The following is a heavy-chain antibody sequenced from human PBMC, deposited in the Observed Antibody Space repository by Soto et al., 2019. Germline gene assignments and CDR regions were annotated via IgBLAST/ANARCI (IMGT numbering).Heavy chain of an antibody. CDR3: AKDISYSDWLSLGGYYMDV. J-gene: IGHJ6*03. V-gene: IGHV3-9*01. Sequence: GGSLRLSCAASGFTFDDYAMHWVRQAPGKGLEWVSGISWNSGSIGYADFVKGRFTISRDNAKNSLYLQMNSLRAEDTALYYCAKDISYSDWLSLGGYYMDVWGKGTTVTVSS. CDR2: ISWNSGSI. D-gene: IGHD3-9*01. CDR1: GFTFDDYA.